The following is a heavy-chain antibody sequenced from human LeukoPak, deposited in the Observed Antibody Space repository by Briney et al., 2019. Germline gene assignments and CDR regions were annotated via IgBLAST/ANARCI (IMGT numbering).Heavy chain of an antibody. CDR1: GFTFSYYH. CDR2: ISSSSPI. D-gene: IGHD1-1*01. J-gene: IGHJ3*02. V-gene: IGHV3-69-1*01. CDR3: ARGTGAFDI. Sequence: GGSLRLSCAASGFTFSYYHLNWVRQVPGKGLEWVSYISSSSPIYYADSVKGRFTISRDNAKNSLYLQMNSLRPEDTAVYYCARGTGAFDIWGQGTKVTVSS.